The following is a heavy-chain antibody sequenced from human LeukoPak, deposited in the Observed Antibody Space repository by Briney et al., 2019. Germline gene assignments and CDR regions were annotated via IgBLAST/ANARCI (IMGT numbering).Heavy chain of an antibody. D-gene: IGHD3-22*01. J-gene: IGHJ3*02. CDR2: ISAYNGNT. CDR3: ARVGYYDSNDAFDI. CDR1: GYTFTSYG. Sequence: ASVKVSCKASGYTFTSYGISWVGQAPGQGLEWMGWISAYNGNTNYAQKLQGRVTMTTDTSTSTAYMELRSLRSDDTAVYYCARVGYYDSNDAFDIWGQGTMVTVSS. V-gene: IGHV1-18*01.